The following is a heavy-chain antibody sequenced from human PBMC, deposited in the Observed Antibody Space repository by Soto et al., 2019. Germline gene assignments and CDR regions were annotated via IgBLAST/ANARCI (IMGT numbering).Heavy chain of an antibody. CDR2: INPNSGGT. CDR3: ARGWEYQLLSNWFDP. Sequence: ASVKVSCKASGYTFTGYYMHWVRQAPGQGPEWMGWINPNSGGTNYAQKFQGRATMTRDTSISTAYMELSRLRSDDTAVYYCARGWEYQLLSNWFDPWGRGTLVTVSS. D-gene: IGHD2-2*01. J-gene: IGHJ5*02. CDR1: GYTFTGYY. V-gene: IGHV1-2*02.